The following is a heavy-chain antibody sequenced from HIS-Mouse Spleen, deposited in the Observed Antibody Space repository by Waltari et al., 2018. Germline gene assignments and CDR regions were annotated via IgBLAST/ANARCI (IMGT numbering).Heavy chain of an antibody. CDR3: ARSTGGGATG. J-gene: IGHJ4*02. Sequence: EVQLVESGGGLVQPGGSLRLSCAASGFTFSRYWMHWVLQAPGKGLVGVSRINSDGSSTSYADSVKGRFTISRDNAKNTLYLQMNSLRAEDTAVYYCARSTGGGATGWGQGTLVTVSS. V-gene: IGHV3-74*01. CDR2: INSDGSST. CDR1: GFTFSRYW. D-gene: IGHD2-15*01.